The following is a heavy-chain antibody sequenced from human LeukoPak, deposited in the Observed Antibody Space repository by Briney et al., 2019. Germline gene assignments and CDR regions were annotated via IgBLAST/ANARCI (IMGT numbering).Heavy chain of an antibody. V-gene: IGHV3-33*01. CDR3: AREGSDDGSYYFDY. CDR1: GFTFSSYG. Sequence: GRSLRLSCAASGFTFSSYGMHWVRQAPGKGLEWVAVIWYDGSNKYYADSVKGRFTISRDNSKNTPYLQMNSLRAEDTAVYYCAREGSDDGSYYFDYWGQGTLVTVSS. D-gene: IGHD3-10*01. CDR2: IWYDGSNK. J-gene: IGHJ4*02.